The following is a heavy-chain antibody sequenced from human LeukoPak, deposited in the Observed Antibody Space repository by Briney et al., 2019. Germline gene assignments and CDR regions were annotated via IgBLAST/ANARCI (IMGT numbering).Heavy chain of an antibody. J-gene: IGHJ4*02. V-gene: IGHV3-74*01. Sequence: GGSLRLSCAASGFTFSSYWMHWVRQAPGKGLVWVSRINSDGSSTSYADSVKGRFTISRDNAKNSLYLQMNSLRAEDTAVYYCARDMYGSGGAGYYFDYWGQETLVTVSS. CDR3: ARDMYGSGGAGYYFDY. D-gene: IGHD3-10*01. CDR1: GFTFSSYW. CDR2: INSDGSST.